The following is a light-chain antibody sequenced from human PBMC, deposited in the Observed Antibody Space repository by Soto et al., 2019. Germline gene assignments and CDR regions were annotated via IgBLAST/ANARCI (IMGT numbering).Light chain of an antibody. Sequence: QSVLTQPPSVSAAPGQRVTISCSGSNSNIANNYVSWYQHLPGTGPKLLIYDNNKRPSGISDRFSASKSGTSATLAITGIQTGDEGQYYCGTWERNLRIGVFGGGTQLTVL. J-gene: IGLJ3*02. V-gene: IGLV1-51*01. CDR1: NSNIANNY. CDR3: GTWERNLRIGV. CDR2: DNN.